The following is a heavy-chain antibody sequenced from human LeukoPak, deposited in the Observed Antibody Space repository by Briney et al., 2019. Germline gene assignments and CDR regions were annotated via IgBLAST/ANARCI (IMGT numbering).Heavy chain of an antibody. Sequence: SETLSLTCTVSGGSITSSYWSWIRLPAGKGLEWIGRIYTIGHTNHNPSLASPVTMSVNPFTHQFSLKPSSVTTADTAVYYCARALPVGEPCCDYWGQGTLVTVSS. CDR1: GGSITSSY. J-gene: IGHJ4*02. V-gene: IGHV4-4*07. D-gene: IGHD3-10*01. CDR2: IYTIGHT. CDR3: ARALPVGEPCCDY.